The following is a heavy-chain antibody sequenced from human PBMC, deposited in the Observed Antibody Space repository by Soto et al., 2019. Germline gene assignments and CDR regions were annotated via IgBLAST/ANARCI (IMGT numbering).Heavy chain of an antibody. CDR3: AHSPTGIAAAAHFDY. Sequence: QITLKESGPTLVKPTQTLTLTCTFSGFSLSTSGVGVGWIRQPPGKALEWLALIYWDDDKRYSPSLKSRLTITKDTSKTQVVLTMTIMDPVDTATYYCAHSPTGIAAAAHFDYWGQGTLVTVSS. CDR1: GFSLSTSGVG. CDR2: IYWDDDK. D-gene: IGHD6-13*01. V-gene: IGHV2-5*02. J-gene: IGHJ4*02.